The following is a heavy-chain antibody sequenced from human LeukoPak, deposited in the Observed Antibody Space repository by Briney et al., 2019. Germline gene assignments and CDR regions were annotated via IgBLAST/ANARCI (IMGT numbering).Heavy chain of an antibody. CDR1: GFTFSSYS. Sequence: GGSLRLSCAASGFTFSSYSMNWVRQAPGKGLEWVSSISSSSSYIYYADSVKGRFTISRDNAKNSLYLQMNSLRAEDTAVYYCVRAAVSGYCSDGSCYRLDYWGQGTLLIVSS. D-gene: IGHD2-15*01. V-gene: IGHV3-21*01. CDR2: ISSSSSYI. J-gene: IGHJ4*02. CDR3: VRAAVSGYCSDGSCYRLDY.